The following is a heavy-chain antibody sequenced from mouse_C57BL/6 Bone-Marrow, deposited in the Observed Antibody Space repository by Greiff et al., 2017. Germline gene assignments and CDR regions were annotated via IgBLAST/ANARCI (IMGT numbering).Heavy chain of an antibody. V-gene: IGHV5-9*01. CDR3: SRQVTTVLATKYFDV. Sequence: EVMLVESGGGLVKPGGSLTLSCASSGFTFSSYTMSWVRQTPEKRLQWVAAISGGGGNPYYPDSVKGRFTISRDNDKNILYLQMSSLRSEDTALYYCSRQVTTVLATKYFDVGGTGTTVTVSS. CDR2: ISGGGGNP. J-gene: IGHJ1*03. CDR1: GFTFSSYT. D-gene: IGHD1-1*01.